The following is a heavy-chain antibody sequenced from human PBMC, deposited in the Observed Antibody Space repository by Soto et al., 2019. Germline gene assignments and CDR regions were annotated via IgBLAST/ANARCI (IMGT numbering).Heavy chain of an antibody. CDR2: IHPSGGGT. J-gene: IGHJ4*02. D-gene: IGHD2-21*02. Sequence: QVQLVQSGAEVKKPGASVKVSCKPSGYTFNTYYLHWVRQAPGQALEWMGVIHPSGGGTTSAQTSRRRVTVTRDTSTSTVFMGLSSLRSDDTAVYYCARGGHIAVVTASFDYWGQGTLVPVS. CDR1: GYTFNTYY. V-gene: IGHV1-46*02. CDR3: ARGGHIAVVTASFDY.